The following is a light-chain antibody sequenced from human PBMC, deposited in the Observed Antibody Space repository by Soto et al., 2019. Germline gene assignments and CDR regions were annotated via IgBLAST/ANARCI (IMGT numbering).Light chain of an antibody. J-gene: IGLJ1*01. CDR2: DVS. V-gene: IGLV2-14*01. Sequence: QSVLTQPASVSGSPGQSITISCTGTSSDVGGYNYVSWYQQYPGKAPKLMTYDVSNRPSGISNRFSGSKSGNTASLTISGLHAVDEADYYCSSYTSRSTLYVFGTGTKLTVL. CDR3: SSYTSRSTLYV. CDR1: SSDVGGYNY.